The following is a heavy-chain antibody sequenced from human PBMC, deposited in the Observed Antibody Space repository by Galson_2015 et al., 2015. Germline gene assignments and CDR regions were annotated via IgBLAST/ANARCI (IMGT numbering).Heavy chain of an antibody. CDR2: FYVDGNR. CDR3: TRDLGCDSPNCHGMDI. V-gene: IGHV3-53*01. Sequence: SLRLSCAASGFTVSNSHMSWVRQAPGKGLEWVAIFYVDGNRDYADSVKGRSTISRDTSKNTVHLQLNSLRAEDTALYFCTRDLGCDSPNCHGMDIWGQGTTVTVSS. D-gene: IGHD2-21*02. J-gene: IGHJ6*02. CDR1: GFTVSNSH.